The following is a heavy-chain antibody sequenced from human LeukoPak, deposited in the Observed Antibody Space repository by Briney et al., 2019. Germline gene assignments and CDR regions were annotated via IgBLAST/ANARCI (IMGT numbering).Heavy chain of an antibody. Sequence: GGSLRLSCAASGFTFSSYGMHWVRQAPGKGLEWVAVIWYDGSNKYYADSVEGRFTISRDNSKNTLYLQMNSLRAEDTAVYYCAREAGYYDSSGFFPRLDYWGQGTLVTASS. CDR2: IWYDGSNK. CDR1: GFTFSSYG. J-gene: IGHJ4*02. V-gene: IGHV3-33*01. CDR3: AREAGYYDSSGFFPRLDY. D-gene: IGHD3-22*01.